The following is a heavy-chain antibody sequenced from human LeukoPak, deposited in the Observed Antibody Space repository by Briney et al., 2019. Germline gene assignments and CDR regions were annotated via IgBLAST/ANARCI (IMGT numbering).Heavy chain of an antibody. J-gene: IGHJ4*02. CDR1: GGSFSSGSYY. CDR2: IYYSGST. CDR3: ARGATIGLVPYFDY. V-gene: IGHV4-61*01. D-gene: IGHD5-12*01. Sequence: SETLSLTCTVSGGSFSSGSYYWSWIRQPPGKGLEWIGYIYYSGSTNYNPSLKSRVTISVDTSKNQFSLKLSSVTAADTAVYYCARGATIGLVPYFDYWGQGTLVTVSS.